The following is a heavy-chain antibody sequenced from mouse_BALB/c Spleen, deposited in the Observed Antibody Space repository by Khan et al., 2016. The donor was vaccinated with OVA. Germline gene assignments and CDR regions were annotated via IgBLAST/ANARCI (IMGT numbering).Heavy chain of an antibody. D-gene: IGHD1-1*01. V-gene: IGHV1S41*01. CDR2: IGPGSSNA. Sequence: DLVKPGASVKLSCKASGYTFTSYWINWIKQRPGQGLEWIGRIGPGSSNAYYNAMFKGKATLTVDTSSNTAYIHLSSLSSDDSAVYSSARENYYGRSCYAMDYWGQGTSVTVSA. J-gene: IGHJ4*01. CDR1: GYTFTSYW. CDR3: ARENYYGRSCYAMDY.